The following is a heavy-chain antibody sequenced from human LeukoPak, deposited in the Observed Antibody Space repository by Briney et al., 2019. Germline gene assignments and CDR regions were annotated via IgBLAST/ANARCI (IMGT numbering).Heavy chain of an antibody. CDR2: IYYSGST. V-gene: IGHV4-59*08. CDR3: ARHRGYCSSTSCSYNWFDP. CDR1: GGSISSYY. D-gene: IGHD2-2*03. J-gene: IGHJ5*02. Sequence: RTSETLCLTCTVSGGSISSYYWTWIRQPPGKGLEWIGYIYYSGSTKYNPSLKSRVTMSVDTSKNRFSLKLSSVTAADTAVYYCARHRGYCSSTSCSYNWFDPWGQGTLVTVSS.